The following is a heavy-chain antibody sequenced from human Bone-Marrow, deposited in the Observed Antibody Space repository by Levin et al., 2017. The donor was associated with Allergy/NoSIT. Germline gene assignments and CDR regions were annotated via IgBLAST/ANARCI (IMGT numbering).Heavy chain of an antibody. D-gene: IGHD3-10*01. V-gene: IGHV3-23*01. CDR1: GFTFSSYA. Sequence: GGSLRLSCAASGFTFSSYAMSWVRQAPGKGLEWVSAISGSGGSTYYADSVKGRFTISRDNSKNTLYLQMNSLRAEDTAVYYCAKVVFGRGLGWYFDLWGRGTLVTVSS. CDR2: ISGSGGST. CDR3: AKVVFGRGLGWYFDL. J-gene: IGHJ2*01.